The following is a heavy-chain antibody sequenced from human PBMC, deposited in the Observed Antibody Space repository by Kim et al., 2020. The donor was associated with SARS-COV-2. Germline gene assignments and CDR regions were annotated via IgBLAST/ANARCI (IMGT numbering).Heavy chain of an antibody. CDR1: GFTFNTYG. CDR2: ISYDGSNK. Sequence: GGSLRLSCAASGFTFNTYGMHWVRQAPGKGLEWVAVISYDGSNKYYADSVKGRFTISRDNSKNTLYLQMNSLRIEDTAVYYCAKSFSGGYFGYAYWGQGTLVTVSS. CDR3: AKSFSGGYFGYAY. J-gene: IGHJ4*02. V-gene: IGHV3-30*18. D-gene: IGHD1-26*01.